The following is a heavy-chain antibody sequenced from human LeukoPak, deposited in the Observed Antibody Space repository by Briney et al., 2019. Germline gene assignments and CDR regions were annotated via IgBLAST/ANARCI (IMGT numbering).Heavy chain of an antibody. V-gene: IGHV7-4-1*02. Sequence: GASVKVSCKASGYTFTSYAMNWVRQAPGQGLEWMGWINTNTGNPTYAQGFTGRFVFSLDTSVSTAYLQISSLKAEDTAVYYCARVGPEYSSGWYGVAAYYFDYWGLGTLVTVSS. D-gene: IGHD6-19*01. CDR3: ARVGPEYSSGWYGVAAYYFDY. J-gene: IGHJ4*02. CDR1: GYTFTSYA. CDR2: INTNTGNP.